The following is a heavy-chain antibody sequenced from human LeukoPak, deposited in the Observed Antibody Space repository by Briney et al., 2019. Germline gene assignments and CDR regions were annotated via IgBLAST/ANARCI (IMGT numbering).Heavy chain of an antibody. D-gene: IGHD5/OR15-5a*01. CDR2: INNSGGRT. CDR1: GFTFSSYA. Sequence: GGSLRLSCAASGFTFSSYAMNWVRQAPGKGLEWVSSINNSGGRTYYADSVKGRFTISRDNAKNTLYLQMNSLSADDTAVYYCASVFDSWGQGFLVTVSS. J-gene: IGHJ4*02. V-gene: IGHV3-23*01. CDR3: ASVFDS.